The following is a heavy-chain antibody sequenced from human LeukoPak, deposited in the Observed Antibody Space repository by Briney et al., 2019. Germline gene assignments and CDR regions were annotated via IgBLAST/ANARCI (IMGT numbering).Heavy chain of an antibody. D-gene: IGHD1/OR15-1a*01. V-gene: IGHV4-4*07. Sequence: SETLSLTCTVFGASIRDHYWSWIRQPVGKRPEWIGRIYTDGTTHYNPSLESRVTISRDKSKNRFSVRLTSVTAADAAVYSCARDMNRNGFYHGFEYWSRGTLVTVSS. J-gene: IGHJ4*02. CDR3: ARDMNRNGFYHGFEY. CDR2: IYTDGTT. CDR1: GASIRDHY.